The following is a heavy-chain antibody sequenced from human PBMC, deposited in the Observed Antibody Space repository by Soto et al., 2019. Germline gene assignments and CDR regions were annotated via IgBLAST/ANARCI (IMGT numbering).Heavy chain of an antibody. CDR2: ILPIYSTRNYA. J-gene: IGHJ4*02. D-gene: IGHD2-2*01. V-gene: IGHV1-69*06. CDR3: ARGVVVVTNYYSDQ. Sequence: QVQLVQSGAEVRKPGSSVKVSCKASGGTFNKYAISWVRQAPGQGPEWMGGILPIYSTRNYANYAHKFQGRVTITVDTSTSTAYMELSGLKSDDTAIYYCARGVVVVTNYYSDQWGQGTLVTVSS. CDR1: GGTFNKYA.